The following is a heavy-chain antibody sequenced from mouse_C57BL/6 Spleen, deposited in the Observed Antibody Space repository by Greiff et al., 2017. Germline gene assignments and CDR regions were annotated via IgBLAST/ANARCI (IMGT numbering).Heavy chain of an antibody. D-gene: IGHD1-1*01. CDR3: ARADYYGSSWVDY. CDR1: GFTFSDYG. Sequence: EVMLVESGGGLVKPGGSLKLSCAASGFTFSDYGMHWVRQTPEKGLEWVAYISSGSSTIYYADTVKGRLTITRDNAKNTLFLHMTSLRSDDTARYCCARADYYGSSWVDYWGQGTSVTVSS. J-gene: IGHJ4*01. V-gene: IGHV5-17*01. CDR2: ISSGSSTI.